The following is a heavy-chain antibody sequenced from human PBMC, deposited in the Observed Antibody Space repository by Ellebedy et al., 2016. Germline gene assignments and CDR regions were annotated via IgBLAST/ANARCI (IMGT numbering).Heavy chain of an antibody. J-gene: IGHJ4*02. D-gene: IGHD3-22*01. Sequence: SETLSLXXTVSGGSISYTYDYWGWIRQPPGKGLQWIGSFHYSGSPYYNPSLKSRLTISVDTSRGQFSLRLNSVTAADTAVYYCARHSNYGGYYPRPLDYWGQGMLVTVSS. CDR3: ARHSNYGGYYPRPLDY. V-gene: IGHV4-39*01. CDR1: GGSISYTYDY. CDR2: FHYSGSP.